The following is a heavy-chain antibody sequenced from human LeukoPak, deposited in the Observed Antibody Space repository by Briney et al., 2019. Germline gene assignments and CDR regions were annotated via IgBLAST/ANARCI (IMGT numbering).Heavy chain of an antibody. V-gene: IGHV4-59*01. CDR3: ARGLSNYYYDSSGYTFGY. CDR2: IYYSGST. CDR1: GGSISSYY. J-gene: IGHJ4*02. D-gene: IGHD3-22*01. Sequence: SETLSLTCTVSGGSISSYYWSWIRQPPGKGLEWIGYIYYSGSTNYNPSLKSRVTISVDTSKNQFSLKLSSVTAADTAVYYCARGLSNYYYDSSGYTFGYWGQGTLVTVSS.